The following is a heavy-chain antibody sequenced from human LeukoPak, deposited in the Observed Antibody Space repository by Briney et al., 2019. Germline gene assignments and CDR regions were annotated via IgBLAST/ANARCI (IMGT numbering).Heavy chain of an antibody. CDR3: ARELEIAVSGTLGY. V-gene: IGHV3-33*01. CDR2: IWYDGSNK. D-gene: IGHD6-19*01. Sequence: PGGSLRLSCAASGFTFSSYAMHWVRQAPGKGLEWVAVIWYDGSNKYYADSVKGRFAISRDHSKNTLYLQMKSLRAEDTAVYYCARELEIAVSGTLGYWGQGTLVTVSS. CDR1: GFTFSSYA. J-gene: IGHJ4*02.